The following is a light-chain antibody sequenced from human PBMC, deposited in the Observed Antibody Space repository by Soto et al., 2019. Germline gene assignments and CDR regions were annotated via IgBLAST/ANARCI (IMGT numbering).Light chain of an antibody. CDR2: GAS. CDR3: HQYGSSPLT. Sequence: EIVLTQSPGTLSLSPGERATLSCRASQSVTSTYLAWYQQKPGQAPRLLIYGASNRATGIPDRFTGSGSGTDFTLPISRLEPEDFAVYYCHQYGSSPLTFGGGTKVEIK. V-gene: IGKV3-20*01. CDR1: QSVTSTY. J-gene: IGKJ4*01.